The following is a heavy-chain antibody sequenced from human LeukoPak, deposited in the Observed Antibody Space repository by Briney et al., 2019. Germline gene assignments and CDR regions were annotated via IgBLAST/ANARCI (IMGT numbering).Heavy chain of an antibody. J-gene: IGHJ4*02. CDR3: ARSFAPTYSSSPYYFDY. Sequence: GGSLRLSCAASGVTFSDYYMSWIRQAPGQGLEWVSYISSSSSYINYADSVKGRFTISRDNAKNSLYLQMNSLRAEDTAVYYCARSFAPTYSSSPYYFDYWGQGTLVTVSS. CDR2: ISSSSSYI. D-gene: IGHD6-13*01. V-gene: IGHV3-11*03. CDR1: GVTFSDYY.